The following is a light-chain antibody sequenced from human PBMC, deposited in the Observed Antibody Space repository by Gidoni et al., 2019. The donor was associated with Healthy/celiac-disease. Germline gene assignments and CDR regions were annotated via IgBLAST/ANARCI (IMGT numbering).Light chain of an antibody. Sequence: EIVLTQSPGTLSLSPGERATLSCRASQSVSSSYLAWYQQKPGQAPRLLISGASSRATGIPDRFSGSWSGTDFTLTISRLEPEDFAVYYCQQYGSSPPMYTFGQGTKLEIK. CDR2: GAS. CDR3: QQYGSSPPMYT. CDR1: QSVSSSY. J-gene: IGKJ2*01. V-gene: IGKV3-20*01.